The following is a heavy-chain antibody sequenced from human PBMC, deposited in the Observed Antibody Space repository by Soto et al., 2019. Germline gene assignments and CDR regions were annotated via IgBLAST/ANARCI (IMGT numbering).Heavy chain of an antibody. J-gene: IGHJ5*02. CDR3: ARSPYIATAGGWFDP. D-gene: IGHD6-13*01. CDR2: INHSGST. Sequence: SETLSLTCTVYGGSFSGYYWSWIRQPPGKGLEWIGEINHSGSTNYNPSLKSRVTISVDTSKNQFSLKLSSVTAADTAVYYCARSPYIATAGGWFDPWGQGTLVTVS. CDR1: GGSFSGYY. V-gene: IGHV4-34*01.